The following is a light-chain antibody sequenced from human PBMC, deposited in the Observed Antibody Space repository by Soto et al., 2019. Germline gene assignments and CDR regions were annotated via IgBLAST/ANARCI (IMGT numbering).Light chain of an antibody. Sequence: DIQMTQSPSTLSASIGDRVTITCRASQSISNYLAWYQQKPGKAPKLLLYDASSLQSEVPSRFSGSVSGTEFPLTISSLQPDDFATYYCQQYDDSWTFGQGTKVEVK. CDR1: QSISNY. J-gene: IGKJ1*01. V-gene: IGKV1-5*01. CDR3: QQYDDSWT. CDR2: DAS.